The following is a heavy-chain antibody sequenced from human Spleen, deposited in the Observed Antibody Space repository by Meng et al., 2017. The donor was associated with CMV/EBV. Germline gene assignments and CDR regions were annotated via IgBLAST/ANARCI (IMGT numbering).Heavy chain of an antibody. CDR2: IWYDGSNK. V-gene: IGHV3-30*02. J-gene: IGHJ4*02. CDR1: GFTFSSYG. D-gene: IGHD2-2*01. Sequence: LSLTCAASGFTFSSYGIHWVRQAPGKGLEWVAFIWYDGSNKYYVDSVKGRFTISRDNSKNTLFLQMNSLRADDTAVYYCAKDRTDHCSSATCYTLDYWGQGTVVTVSS. CDR3: AKDRTDHCSSATCYTLDY.